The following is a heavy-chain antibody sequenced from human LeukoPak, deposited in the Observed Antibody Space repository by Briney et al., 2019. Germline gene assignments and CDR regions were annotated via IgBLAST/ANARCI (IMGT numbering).Heavy chain of an antibody. CDR2: ISSSSSYI. CDR3: AREPDYAGAFDI. CDR1: GFTFSDYW. J-gene: IGHJ3*02. D-gene: IGHD3-16*01. V-gene: IGHV3-21*01. Sequence: PGGSLRLSCAASGFTFSDYWMSWVRQAPGKGLEWVSSISSSSSYIYYADSVKGRFTIPRDNAKNSLYLQMNSLRAEDTAVYYCAREPDYAGAFDIWGQGTMVTVSS.